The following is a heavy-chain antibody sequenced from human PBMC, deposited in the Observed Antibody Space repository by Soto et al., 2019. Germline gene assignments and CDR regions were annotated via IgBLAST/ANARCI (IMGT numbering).Heavy chain of an antibody. CDR2: IKSKTDGGTT. D-gene: IGHD3-22*01. CDR1: GFTFSNAW. CDR3: TTGLLRYAAFDI. Sequence: EVQLVESGGGLVKPGGSLRLSCAASGFTFSNAWMNWVRQAPGKGLEWVGRIKSKTDGGTTDYAAPVKGRFTISRDDSQNTLYLQMNSLKTEDTAVYYCTTGLLRYAAFDIWGQGTMVTVSS. J-gene: IGHJ3*02. V-gene: IGHV3-15*07.